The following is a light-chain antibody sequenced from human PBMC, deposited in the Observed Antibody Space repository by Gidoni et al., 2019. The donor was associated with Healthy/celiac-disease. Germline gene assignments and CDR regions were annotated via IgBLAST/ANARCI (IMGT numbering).Light chain of an antibody. Sequence: EIGLTQSPGTLSLSPGERATLSCRASQSVSSSYLALYQQKPGQAPRLPIYGASSRATGIPDSFSGSGSGTDFTLTISRLEPEDFAVYYCHQYGSSPRTFXGXTKVEIK. CDR2: GAS. V-gene: IGKV3-20*01. J-gene: IGKJ4*01. CDR1: QSVSSSY. CDR3: HQYGSSPRT.